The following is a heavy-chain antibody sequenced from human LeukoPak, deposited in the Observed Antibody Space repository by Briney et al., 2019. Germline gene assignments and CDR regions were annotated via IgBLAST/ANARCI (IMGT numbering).Heavy chain of an antibody. CDR3: ARVFGSSWYGSDY. Sequence: GGSLRLSCAASGFTFSNFAMSWVRQAPGKGLEWVSGINDSGDNTFYADPVKGRFTISRDNSKNTLYLQMNSLRAEDTAVYYCARVFGSSWYGSDYWGQGTLVTVSS. J-gene: IGHJ4*02. V-gene: IGHV3-23*01. CDR1: GFTFSNFA. CDR2: INDSGDNT. D-gene: IGHD6-13*01.